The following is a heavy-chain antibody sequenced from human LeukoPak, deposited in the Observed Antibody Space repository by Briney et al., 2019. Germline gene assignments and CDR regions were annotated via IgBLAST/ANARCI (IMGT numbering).Heavy chain of an antibody. Sequence: GASVNVSCKASGYTFTSYPIHWVRQAPGQSLEWMGWINTGNGNTKYSQDFQGRVTITRDTSASRVYMELSSLRSEDTAVYFCARSEYYYGSGSYGYFDYWGQGTLVTVSS. V-gene: IGHV1-3*04. CDR1: GYTFTSYP. D-gene: IGHD3-10*01. CDR3: ARSEYYYGSGSYGYFDY. CDR2: INTGNGNT. J-gene: IGHJ4*02.